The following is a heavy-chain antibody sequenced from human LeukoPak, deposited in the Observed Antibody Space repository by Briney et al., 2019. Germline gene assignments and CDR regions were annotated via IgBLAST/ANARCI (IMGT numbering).Heavy chain of an antibody. V-gene: IGHV3-30*02. CDR3: AKDANWGFAD. D-gene: IGHD7-27*01. CDR1: GFSFSKYG. CDR2: IRNDGSDK. J-gene: IGHJ4*02. Sequence: GGSLRLSCAASGFSFSKYGMHWVRQAPGKGLEGVAFIRNDGSDKYYADSVRGRSTISRDKSKKPVYLQMNSRRADDTAVYYCAKDANWGFADWGQGTLVIVSS.